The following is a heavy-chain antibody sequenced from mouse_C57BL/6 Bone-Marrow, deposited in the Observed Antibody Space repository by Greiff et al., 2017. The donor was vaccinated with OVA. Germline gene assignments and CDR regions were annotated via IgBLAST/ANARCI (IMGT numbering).Heavy chain of an antibody. D-gene: IGHD2-3*01. V-gene: IGHV10-1*01. CDR1: GFSFNTYA. CDR3: VRHDVYWYFDV. CDR2: IRSKSNNYAT. J-gene: IGHJ1*03. Sequence: EVMLVESGGGLVQPKGSLKLSCAASGFSFNTYAMNWVRQAPGKGLEWVARIRSKSNNYATYYADSVKDRFTISRDDAESMLYLQMNNVKTEDTAMYYCVRHDVYWYFDVWGTGTTVTVSS.